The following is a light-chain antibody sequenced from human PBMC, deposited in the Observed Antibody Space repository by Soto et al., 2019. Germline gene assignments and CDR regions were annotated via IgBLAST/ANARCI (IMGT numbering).Light chain of an antibody. CDR3: QQYNNWPRT. CDR1: QSVNSN. Sequence: EIVMTQSPATLSVSPRETVTLSCRASQSVNSNLAWYQQKAGQAPRLLIYGTSTRATGIPARFSGSGSGTDFTLTISSLQFEDFAVYYCQQYNNWPRTFGQGTMVDI. V-gene: IGKV3-15*01. J-gene: IGKJ1*01. CDR2: GTS.